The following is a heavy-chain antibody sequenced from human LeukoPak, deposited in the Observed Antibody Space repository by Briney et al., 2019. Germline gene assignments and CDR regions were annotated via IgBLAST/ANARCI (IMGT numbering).Heavy chain of an antibody. D-gene: IGHD6-13*01. V-gene: IGHV3-9*01. CDR2: ISWNGGSI. CDR1: GFTFDDYA. CDR3: AKDTYSTTLTGFDH. J-gene: IGHJ4*02. Sequence: GGSLRLSCAASGFTFDDYAMQWVRQAPGKGLEWVSGISWNGGSIGYADSVKGRFTISRDNAKNSLYLQMNSLRAEDTALYYCAKDTYSTTLTGFDHWGQGTLVTVSS.